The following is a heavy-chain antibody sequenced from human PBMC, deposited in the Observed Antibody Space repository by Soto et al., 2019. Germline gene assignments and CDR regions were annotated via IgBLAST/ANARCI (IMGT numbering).Heavy chain of an antibody. CDR1: GLTFSSFE. CDR3: GPLGNFGVVMGH. Sequence: QPGGSLRLSCAASGLTFSSFEMNWVRQAPGKGLEWVSYISSGGGTTYYADSVKGRFTISRDNAKNSLYLQMNSLRAEDTAVYYCGPLGNFGVVMGHWGQGTLVTVS. D-gene: IGHD3-3*01. J-gene: IGHJ4*02. V-gene: IGHV3-48*03. CDR2: ISSGGGTT.